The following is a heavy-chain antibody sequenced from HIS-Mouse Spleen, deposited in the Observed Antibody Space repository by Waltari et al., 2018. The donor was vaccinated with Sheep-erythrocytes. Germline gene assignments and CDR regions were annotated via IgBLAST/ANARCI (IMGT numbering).Heavy chain of an antibody. CDR3: ARGYCSSTSCYGYFQH. V-gene: IGHV1-2*02. CDR2: MNPNGGGT. D-gene: IGHD2-2*01. J-gene: IGHJ1*01. Sequence: QVQLVQSGAEVKKPGASVKVSCKASGYTFTGDYLHWVRQAPGQGLEWMGLMNPNGGGTNDAQKFKGMVTMTRDASISTAYMELSRLRSDDTAVYYCARGYCSSTSCYGYFQHWGQGTLVTVSS. CDR1: GYTFTGDY.